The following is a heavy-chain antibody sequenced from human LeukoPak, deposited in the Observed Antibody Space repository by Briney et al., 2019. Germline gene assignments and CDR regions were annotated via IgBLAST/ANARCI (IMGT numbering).Heavy chain of an antibody. Sequence: ASVKVSCKASGYTFTGYYMHWVRQAPGQGLEWMGWINPNSGGTNYAQKFQGRVTMTRDTSISTAYMELSRLRSDDTAVYYCARDESSGWYYFDYWGQGTLGTVSS. D-gene: IGHD6-19*01. CDR1: GYTFTGYY. V-gene: IGHV1-2*02. CDR3: ARDESSGWYYFDY. CDR2: INPNSGGT. J-gene: IGHJ4*02.